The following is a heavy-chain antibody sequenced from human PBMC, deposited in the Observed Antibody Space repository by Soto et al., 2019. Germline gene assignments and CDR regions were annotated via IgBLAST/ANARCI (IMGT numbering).Heavy chain of an antibody. CDR2: IDPSDSYT. Sequence: GESLKISCKGSGYSFTIYWISWVRQMPGKGLEWMGRIDPSDSYTNYSPSFQGHVTISADKSISTAYLQWSSLKASDTAMYYCARHRGSYYDSSDLGVDYWGQGTLVTVSS. CDR1: GYSFTIYW. V-gene: IGHV5-10-1*01. J-gene: IGHJ4*02. D-gene: IGHD3-22*01. CDR3: ARHRGSYYDSSDLGVDY.